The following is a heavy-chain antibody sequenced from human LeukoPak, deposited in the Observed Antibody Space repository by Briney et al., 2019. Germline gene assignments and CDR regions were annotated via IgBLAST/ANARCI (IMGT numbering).Heavy chain of an antibody. D-gene: IGHD3-3*01. CDR2: IYHSGST. J-gene: IGHJ4*02. CDR3: ARQDWRH. Sequence: PSETLSLTCSVSGGSISSSPYYWCWIRQPPGKGLEWIGSIYHSGSTYYNPSLKSRVTISVDTSKNQFSLKLSSVTAADTAVYYCARQDWRHWGQGTLVTVSS. V-gene: IGHV4-39*01. CDR1: GGSISSSPYY.